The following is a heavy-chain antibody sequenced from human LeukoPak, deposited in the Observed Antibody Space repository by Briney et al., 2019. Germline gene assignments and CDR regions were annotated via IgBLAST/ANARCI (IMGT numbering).Heavy chain of an antibody. J-gene: IGHJ6*03. CDR3: ARGSGSSFQYYMDV. V-gene: IGHV4-39*07. D-gene: IGHD1-26*01. CDR1: GGSISSSSYY. Sequence: SETLSLTCTVSGGSISSSSYYWGWVRQPPGKGLEWIGSIYCGSSYYNASLRSRVTISVDTSKNQFSVKLSSVTAADTAVYYCARGSGSSFQYYMDVWGKGTTVTISS. CDR2: IYCGSS.